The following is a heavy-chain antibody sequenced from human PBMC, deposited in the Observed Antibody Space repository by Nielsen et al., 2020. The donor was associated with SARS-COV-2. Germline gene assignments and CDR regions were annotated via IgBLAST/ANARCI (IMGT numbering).Heavy chain of an antibody. V-gene: IGHV1-69*13. CDR1: GGTFSSYA. D-gene: IGHD6-13*01. Sequence: SVKVSCNASGGTFSSYAISWVRQAPGQGLEWMGGIIPIFGTANYAQKFQGRVTITADESTSTAYMELSSLRSEDTAVYYCARGGIAAAAPAYWGQGTLVTVSS. CDR3: ARGGIAAAAPAY. J-gene: IGHJ4*02. CDR2: IIPIFGTA.